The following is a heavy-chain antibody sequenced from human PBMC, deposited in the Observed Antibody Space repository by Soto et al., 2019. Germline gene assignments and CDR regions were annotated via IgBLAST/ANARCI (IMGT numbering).Heavy chain of an antibody. CDR3: AKGRAQSGWYPPYYYGMDV. D-gene: IGHD6-19*01. Sequence: EVQLLESGGGLVQPGGSLRLSCAASGFTFSTYAMSWVRQAPGKGLEWVSSISGSGGSTLYADSVKGRITISRDNSKNTLYLQMNSLRAEDTSVYYCAKGRAQSGWYPPYYYGMDVWGLGTRVTVSS. J-gene: IGHJ6*02. CDR1: GFTFSTYA. CDR2: ISGSGGST. V-gene: IGHV3-23*01.